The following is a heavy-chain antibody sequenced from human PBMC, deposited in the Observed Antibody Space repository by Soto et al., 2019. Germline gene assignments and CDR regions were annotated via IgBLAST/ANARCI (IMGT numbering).Heavy chain of an antibody. CDR1: GFTFSSYG. D-gene: IGHD2-2*01. CDR3: AKDGQGYCISTSCSNWFDP. J-gene: IGHJ5*02. Sequence: QVQLVESGGGVVQPGRSLRLSCAASGFTFSSYGMHWVRQAPGKGLEWVAVISSVKGRFTISRDNSKDTLYLQMNSLRAEDTAVYYCAKDGQGYCISTSCSNWFDPWGQGTLVTGSS. V-gene: IGHV3-30*18. CDR2: IS.